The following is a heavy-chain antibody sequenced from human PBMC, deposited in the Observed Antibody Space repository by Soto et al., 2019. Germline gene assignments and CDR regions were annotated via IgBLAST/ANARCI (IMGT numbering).Heavy chain of an antibody. CDR1: GYTITAHL. CDR3: ARGSRLDPLMVRDDY. V-gene: IGHV1-18*04. D-gene: IGHD3-10*01. Sequence: GASVKVSCKASGYTITAHLLHWVRQAPGQGLEWMGWINAYNGNTNYAQKLQGRVTMTTDTSTSTAYMELRSLRSDDTAVYYCARGSRLDPLMVRDDYWGQGTLVTVSS. J-gene: IGHJ4*02. CDR2: INAYNGNT.